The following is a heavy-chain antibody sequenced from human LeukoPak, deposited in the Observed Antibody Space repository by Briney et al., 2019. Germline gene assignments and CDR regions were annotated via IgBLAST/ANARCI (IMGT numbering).Heavy chain of an antibody. CDR2: IKPDGGEK. CDR3: AKADTAISDYYYYMDV. CDR1: GFTFSSYA. Sequence: PGGSLRLSCAASGFTFSSYAMSWVRQAPGKGLEWVANIKPDGGEKYYADSVKGRFTISRDNAKNSMYLQMNSLRADDTAVYYCAKADTAISDYYYYMDVWGKGTTVTISS. J-gene: IGHJ6*03. D-gene: IGHD5-18*01. V-gene: IGHV3-7*01.